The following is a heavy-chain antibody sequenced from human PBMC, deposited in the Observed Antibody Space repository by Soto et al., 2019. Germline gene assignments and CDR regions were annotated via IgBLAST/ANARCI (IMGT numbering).Heavy chain of an antibody. J-gene: IGHJ4*02. V-gene: IGHV3-23*01. D-gene: IGHD5-18*01. CDR2: ISGDGSDT. CDR1: GFTFNTYA. CDR3: ARDCRTWYTAMSFGY. Sequence: SGGSLRLSCAASGFTFNTYAMTWVRQAPGKGLEWVSAISGDGSDTYYADSVKGRFTISRDNSKNTLWLQMNSLRAEDTAIYYCARDCRTWYTAMSFGYWGQGPLATVSS.